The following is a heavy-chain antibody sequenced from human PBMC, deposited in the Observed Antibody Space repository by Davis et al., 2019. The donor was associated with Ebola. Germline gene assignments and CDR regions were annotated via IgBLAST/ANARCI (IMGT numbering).Heavy chain of an antibody. J-gene: IGHJ5*02. D-gene: IGHD3-22*01. V-gene: IGHV4-59*12. CDR2: IYYSGST. CDR1: GGSISSYY. CDR3: ARIREYYYDSSGYYSSRWFDP. Sequence: GSLRLSCTVSGGSISSYYWSWIRQPPGKGLEWIGYIYYSGSTNYNPSLKSRVTISVDTSKNQFSLKLSSVTAADTAVYYCARIREYYYDSSGYYSSRWFDPWGQGTLVTVSS.